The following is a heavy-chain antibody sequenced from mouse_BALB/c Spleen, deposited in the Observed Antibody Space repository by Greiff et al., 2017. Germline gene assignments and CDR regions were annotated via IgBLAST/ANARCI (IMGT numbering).Heavy chain of an antibody. CDR1: GYSFTGYY. CDR2: ISCYNGAT. Sequence: LVKTGASVKISCKASGYSFTGYYMHWVKQSHGKSLEWIGYISCYNGATSYNQKFKGKATFTVDTSSSTAYMQFNSLTSEDSAVYYCARTYDYDGYYFDYWGQGTTLTVSS. D-gene: IGHD2-4*01. CDR3: ARTYDYDGYYFDY. J-gene: IGHJ2*01. V-gene: IGHV1S34*01.